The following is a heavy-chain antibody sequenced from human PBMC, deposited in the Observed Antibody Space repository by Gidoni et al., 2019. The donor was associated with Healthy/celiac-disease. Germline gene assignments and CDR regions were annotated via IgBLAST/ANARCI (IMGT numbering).Heavy chain of an antibody. CDR1: GYTFTSYG. J-gene: IGHJ2*01. V-gene: IGHV1-18*01. CDR3: ARLWSPVGSSWYTKGDHWYFDL. Sequence: QVQLVQSGAEVKKPGASVKVSCKASGYTFTSYGISWVRQAPGQGLEWMGWISAYNGNTNYAQKLQGRVTMTTDTSTSTAYMELRSLRSDDTAVYYCARLWSPVGSSWYTKGDHWYFDLWGRGTLVTVSS. D-gene: IGHD6-13*01. CDR2: ISAYNGNT.